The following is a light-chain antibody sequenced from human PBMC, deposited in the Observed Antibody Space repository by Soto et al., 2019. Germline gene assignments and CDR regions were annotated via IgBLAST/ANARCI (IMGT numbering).Light chain of an antibody. CDR3: QQADRLPLT. CDR1: QGVSSW. V-gene: IGKV1D-12*01. Sequence: DIQMTQSPSSVSASVGDRVTITCRSSQGVSSWLAWYQQKPGKTPSLLIYRASSLQSGVPSRFSGSGSGTDFTLTISSLQPEDFATYYCQQADRLPLTFGGGTKVDIK. J-gene: IGKJ4*01. CDR2: RAS.